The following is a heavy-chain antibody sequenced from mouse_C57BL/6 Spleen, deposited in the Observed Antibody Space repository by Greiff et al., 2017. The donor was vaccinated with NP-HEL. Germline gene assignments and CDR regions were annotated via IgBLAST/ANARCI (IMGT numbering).Heavy chain of an antibody. V-gene: IGHV5-4*01. J-gene: IGHJ3*01. Sequence: EVQLVESGGGLVKPGGSLKLSCAASGFTFSSYAMSWVRQTPEKRLEWVATISDGGSYTYYPDNVKGRFTISRDNAKNNLYLQMSHLKSEDTAMYYCARDGSQFAYWGQRTLVTVSA. CDR3: ARDGSQFAY. D-gene: IGHD2-2*01. CDR1: GFTFSSYA. CDR2: ISDGGSYT.